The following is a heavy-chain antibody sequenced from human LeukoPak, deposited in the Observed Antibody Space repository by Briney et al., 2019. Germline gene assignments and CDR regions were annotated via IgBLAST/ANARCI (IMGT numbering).Heavy chain of an antibody. V-gene: IGHV3-21*01. CDR1: GFIFSGYS. CDR2: IISSTSYI. Sequence: PGGSLRLSCAASGFIFSGYSMNWVRQAPGKGLEWVSSIISSTSYIYYADSVKGRFTISRDNAKNSLYLQMNSLRAEDTAVYYCARYAWSLGPEPGTPLFDYWGQGTLVTVSS. CDR3: ARYAWSLGPEPGTPLFDY. J-gene: IGHJ4*02. D-gene: IGHD1-14*01.